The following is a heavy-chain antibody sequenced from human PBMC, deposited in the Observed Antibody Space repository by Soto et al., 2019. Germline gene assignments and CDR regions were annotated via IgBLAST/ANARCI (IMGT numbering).Heavy chain of an antibody. D-gene: IGHD5-12*01. Sequence: VHLVESGGGLVQPGGSLRLSCATSGFRFDDAHMTWVRLAPGEGLEWVANINYDATEKEYADSVKGRFTISRDNTQRSVFLQMNSLRAEDTAVYYCAWGKGWLRFTSPSHWGQGTLVTVSS. CDR2: INYDATEK. V-gene: IGHV3-7*03. J-gene: IGHJ4*02. CDR3: AWGKGWLRFTSPSH. CDR1: GFRFDDAH.